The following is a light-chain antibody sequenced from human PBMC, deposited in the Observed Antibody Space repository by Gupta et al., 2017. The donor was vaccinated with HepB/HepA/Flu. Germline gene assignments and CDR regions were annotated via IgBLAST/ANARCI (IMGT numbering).Light chain of an antibody. V-gene: IGKV3-11*01. CDR1: QSVSSC. CDR3: QQRSNWPPDST. CDR2: DAS. J-gene: IGKJ3*01. Sequence: DIVLTHSAATLSLSLGERATLSCRASQSVSSCLAWYQQKPGQAPRLLIYDASNRATGIPARFSCSGSGTDFTLTISSLEPEDFAVYYCQQRSNWPPDSTFGPGTKVDIK.